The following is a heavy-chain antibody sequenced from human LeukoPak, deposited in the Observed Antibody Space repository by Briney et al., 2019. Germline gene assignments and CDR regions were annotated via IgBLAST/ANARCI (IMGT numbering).Heavy chain of an antibody. CDR3: ARGARVDILTGYYYYFDY. CDR2: IYYSGST. CDR1: GGSISSSSYY. V-gene: IGHV4-39*07. D-gene: IGHD3-9*01. J-gene: IGHJ4*02. Sequence: SETLSLTCTVSGGSISSSSYYWGWIRQPPGKGLEWIGSIYYSGSTYYNPSLKSRVTISVDTSKNQFSLKLSSVTAADTAVYYCARGARVDILTGYYYYFDYWGQGTLVTVSS.